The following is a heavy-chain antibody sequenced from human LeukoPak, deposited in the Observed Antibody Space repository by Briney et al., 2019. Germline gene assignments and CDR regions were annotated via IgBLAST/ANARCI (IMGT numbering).Heavy chain of an antibody. Sequence: HPGGSLRLSCAASGFTFSSYWMIWVRQAPGKAVEWVANIKQDGSEKYYVDSVKGRFTISRDNAKNSLYLQMNSLRAEDTAVYYCARSGSSRPFDYWGQGTLVTVSS. D-gene: IGHD3-10*01. CDR3: ARSGSSRPFDY. V-gene: IGHV3-7*01. CDR1: GFTFSSYW. J-gene: IGHJ4*02. CDR2: IKQDGSEK.